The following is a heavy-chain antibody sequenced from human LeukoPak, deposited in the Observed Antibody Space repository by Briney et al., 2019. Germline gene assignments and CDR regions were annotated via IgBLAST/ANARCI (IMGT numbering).Heavy chain of an antibody. D-gene: IGHD6-13*01. CDR1: GGSISRGGYY. CDR2: IYYSGST. J-gene: IGHJ4*02. Sequence: SQTLSLTCTVSGGSISRGGYYWSWIRQHPGRGLEWIGYIYYSGSTYYNPSLKSRVTISVDTSKNQFSLKLSSVTAADTAVYYCARSVAAAGTPYYFDYWGQGTLVTVSS. V-gene: IGHV4-31*03. CDR3: ARSVAAAGTPYYFDY.